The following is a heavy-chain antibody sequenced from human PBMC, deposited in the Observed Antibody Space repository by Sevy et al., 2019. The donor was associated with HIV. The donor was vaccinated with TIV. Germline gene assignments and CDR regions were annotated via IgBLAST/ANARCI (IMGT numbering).Heavy chain of an antibody. D-gene: IGHD3-10*01. CDR2: FDPEDGET. CDR3: AKVGKEPRRWAGLSQYGSGSYYNYYYYYGMDV. V-gene: IGHV1-24*01. J-gene: IGHJ6*02. Sequence: ASVKVSCKVSGYTLTELSMHWVRQAPGKGLEWMGGFDPEDGETIYAQKFQGRVTMTEDTSTDTAYMELSSLRSEETAGNYCAKVGKEPRRWAGLSQYGSGSYYNYYYYYGMDVWGQGTTVTVSS. CDR1: GYTLTELS.